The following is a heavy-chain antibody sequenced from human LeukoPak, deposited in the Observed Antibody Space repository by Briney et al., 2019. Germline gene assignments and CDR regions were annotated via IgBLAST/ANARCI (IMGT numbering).Heavy chain of an antibody. CDR3: ARGLSGNTFYFDY. D-gene: IGHD1-26*01. J-gene: IGHJ4*02. V-gene: IGHV3-7*01. CDR2: IKQDGSEK. CDR1: GFTFSRYW. Sequence: GGSLRLSCAASGFTFSRYWMSWVRQAPGKGLEWVANIKQDGSEKYYVDSVKGRFTISRDNAKNSLYLQMSSLRAEDTAVYYRARGLSGNTFYFDYWGQGTLVTVSS.